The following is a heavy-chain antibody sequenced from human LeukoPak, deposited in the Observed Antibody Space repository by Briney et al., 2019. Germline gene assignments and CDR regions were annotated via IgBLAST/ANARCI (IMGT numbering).Heavy chain of an antibody. CDR3: AASFRITGTTFYH. J-gene: IGHJ1*01. CDR1: GFTFSSFW. V-gene: IGHV3-74*01. D-gene: IGHD1-20*01. CDR2: INSDGAKT. Sequence: GGSLKLSCAASGFTFSSFWMNWVRKVPGKGLVWFSHINSDGAKTNYADSVTGRFTISRDTARNTLYLQMNNLRVEDTAMYYCAASFRITGTTFYHWGQGTLVTVSS.